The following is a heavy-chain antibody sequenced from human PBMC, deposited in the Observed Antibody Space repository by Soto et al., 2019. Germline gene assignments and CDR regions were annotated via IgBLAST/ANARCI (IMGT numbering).Heavy chain of an antibody. CDR2: ISSYNGNT. V-gene: IGHV1-18*04. CDR1: GYTFTSYG. D-gene: IGHD2-2*01. Sequence: ASVKVSCKASGYTFTSYGISWVRQAPGQGLEWMGWISSYNGNTNYAQKVQGRVTMTTDTSTSTTYMELRSLRSDDTAVYYCARGPRYCSSTSCFSGVTWFDPWCQGTLVTVSS. J-gene: IGHJ5*02. CDR3: ARGPRYCSSTSCFSGVTWFDP.